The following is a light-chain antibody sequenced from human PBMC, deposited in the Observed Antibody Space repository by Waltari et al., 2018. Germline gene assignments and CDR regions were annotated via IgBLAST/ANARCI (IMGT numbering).Light chain of an antibody. CDR1: QIVGTK. V-gene: IGKV3-11*01. J-gene: IGKJ4*01. Sequence: IVLTQSPATLSLSAGERATLSCRAIQIVGTKLAWYQKGPGQAPRLLIYDSFDRAAGVPARCSGSSSGVEFTLTISSLEPEDSGVYFCQQRYKWPHSFGGGTKVEI. CDR3: QQRYKWPHS. CDR2: DSF.